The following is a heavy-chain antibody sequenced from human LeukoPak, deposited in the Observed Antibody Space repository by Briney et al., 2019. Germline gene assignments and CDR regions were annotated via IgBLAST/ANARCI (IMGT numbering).Heavy chain of an antibody. J-gene: IGHJ4*02. CDR1: GFTFSSYA. CDR3: AKGGPYCSGGSCLSYFDS. D-gene: IGHD2-15*01. Sequence: PGGSLRLSCAASGFTFSSYAMSWVRQAPGKGLEWVSAISGSGGSTYYADSVKGRFTISRDNSKNTLYLQMNSLRAEDTAVYYCAKGGPYCSGGSCLSYFDSWGQGTLVTVSS. V-gene: IGHV3-23*01. CDR2: ISGSGGST.